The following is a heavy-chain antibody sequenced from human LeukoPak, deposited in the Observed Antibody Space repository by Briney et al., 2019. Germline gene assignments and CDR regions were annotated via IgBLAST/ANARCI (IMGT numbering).Heavy chain of an antibody. CDR1: GYTFTSYY. V-gene: IGHV1-46*01. CDR2: INPSGGST. Sequence: ASVKVSCKASGYTFTSYYMHWVRQAPGQGLEWMGIINPSGGSTSYAQKFQGRVTMTEDTSTDTAYMELSSLRSEDTAVYYCATGTYYSVSGGQTWGQGTLVTVSS. CDR3: ATGTYYSVSGGQT. J-gene: IGHJ5*02. D-gene: IGHD3-22*01.